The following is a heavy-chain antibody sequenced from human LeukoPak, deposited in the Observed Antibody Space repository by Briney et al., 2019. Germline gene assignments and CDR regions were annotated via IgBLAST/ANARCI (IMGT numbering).Heavy chain of an antibody. CDR1: GGSISSSSYY. V-gene: IGHV4-39*01. CDR3: ARRPFRHPAGGYCSGGGCWTFDY. CDR2: IYYSGST. Sequence: PSETLSLTCTVSGGSISSSSYYWGWIRQPPGKGLEWIGSIYYSGSTYYNPSLKSRVTISEDTSKNQFSLKLSSVTAADTAVYYCARRPFRHPAGGYCSGGGCWTFDYWGQGTLVTVSS. J-gene: IGHJ4*02. D-gene: IGHD2-15*01.